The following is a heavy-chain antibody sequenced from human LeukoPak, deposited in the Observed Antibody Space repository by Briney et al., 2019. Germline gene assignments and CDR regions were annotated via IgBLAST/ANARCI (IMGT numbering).Heavy chain of an antibody. D-gene: IGHD7-27*01. J-gene: IGHJ4*02. CDR3: ARGSYTLGYQPY. CDR2: FDPEDGET. Sequence: ASVKVSCKVSGYTLTELSMHWVRQAPGKGLEWMGGFDPEDGETIYAQKFQGRVTMTEDTSTDTAYMELSSLRSEDTAVYYCARGSYTLGYQPYWGQGTLVTVSS. V-gene: IGHV1-24*01. CDR1: GYTLTELS.